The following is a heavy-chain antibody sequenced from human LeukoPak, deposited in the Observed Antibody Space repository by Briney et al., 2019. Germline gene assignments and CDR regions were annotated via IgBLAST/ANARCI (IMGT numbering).Heavy chain of an antibody. V-gene: IGHV4-39*01. D-gene: IGHD3-3*01. CDR1: GGSISSSSYY. J-gene: IGHJ5*02. CDR3: VSFWSGYSTPPNWFDP. Sequence: PSETLSLTCTVSGGSISSSSYYWGWIRQPPGKGLEWIGSIYYSGSTYYNPSPKSRVTISVDTSKNQFSPKLSSVTAADTAVYYGVSFWSGYSTPPNWFDPWGQGTLDTVSS. CDR2: IYYSGST.